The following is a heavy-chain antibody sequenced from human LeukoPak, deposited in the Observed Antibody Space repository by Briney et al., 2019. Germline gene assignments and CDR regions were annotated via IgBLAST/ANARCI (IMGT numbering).Heavy chain of an antibody. CDR1: GGSISSGDYY. J-gene: IGHJ4*02. D-gene: IGHD1-26*01. CDR2: IYYSGST. Sequence: SQTLSLTCTVSGGSISSGDYYWSWIRQPPGKGLEWIGYIYYSGSTYYNPSLKSRVTISVDRSKNQFSLKLSSVTAADTAVYYCARVGATTRAFDYWGQGTLVTVSS. V-gene: IGHV4-30-4*01. CDR3: ARVGATTRAFDY.